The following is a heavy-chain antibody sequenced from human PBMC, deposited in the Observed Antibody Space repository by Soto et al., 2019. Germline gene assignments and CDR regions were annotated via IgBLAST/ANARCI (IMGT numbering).Heavy chain of an antibody. CDR3: AVTTVTKTGWYFDL. Sequence: GASVKVSCKASGGTFSSYAISLVRQAPGQVLEWXGGXXPXXGXAXXXQXXXGRVTVTADESTSTAYMELTSLRSEDTAVYYCAVTTVTKTGWYFDLWGRGTLVTVSS. CDR1: GGTFSSYA. D-gene: IGHD4-17*01. J-gene: IGHJ2*01. V-gene: IGHV1-69*13. CDR2: XXPXXGXA.